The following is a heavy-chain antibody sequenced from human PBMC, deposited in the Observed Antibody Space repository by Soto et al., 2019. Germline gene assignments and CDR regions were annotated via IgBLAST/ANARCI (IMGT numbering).Heavy chain of an antibody. CDR1: GVSISSSSYS. Sequence: SETLSLTCTVSGVSISSSSYSCGWVCRPPEKVLEWIGCIYYSGTTYYNPSPKSRVTITVDTSKNQCSLMLSTVTAADTAVYYCARLVYDSSGYRPGWGQGTLVTVS. J-gene: IGHJ4*02. CDR3: ARLVYDSSGYRPG. CDR2: IYYSGTT. D-gene: IGHD3-22*01. V-gene: IGHV4-39*01.